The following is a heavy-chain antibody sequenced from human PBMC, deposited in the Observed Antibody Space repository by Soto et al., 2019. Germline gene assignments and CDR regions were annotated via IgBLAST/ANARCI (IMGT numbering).Heavy chain of an antibody. Sequence: GALRLSCAASGFTFGPFWMHWVRQAPGKGLVWLSHINSDGSTIVYADSVKGRFTISRDNAKNKLYLQMNSLRVEDTAVYYGMDVWGQGTTVTVSS. V-gene: IGHV3-74*01. CDR3: MDV. CDR2: INSDGSTI. CDR1: GFTFGPFW. J-gene: IGHJ6*02.